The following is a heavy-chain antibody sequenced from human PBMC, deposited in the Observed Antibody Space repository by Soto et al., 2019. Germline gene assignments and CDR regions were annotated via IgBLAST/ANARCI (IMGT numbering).Heavy chain of an antibody. D-gene: IGHD6-19*01. Sequence: PGGSLRLSCAASGFSFSDYCMDWVRQAPGKGLEWVGRARNKANNYATAYAASVRGRFTISRDDSKNMAYLQMNSLKTEDTAVYYCTAMAGIDYWGQGTLVTVSS. CDR1: GFSFSDYC. CDR3: TAMAGIDY. V-gene: IGHV3-73*01. J-gene: IGHJ4*02. CDR2: ARNKANNYAT.